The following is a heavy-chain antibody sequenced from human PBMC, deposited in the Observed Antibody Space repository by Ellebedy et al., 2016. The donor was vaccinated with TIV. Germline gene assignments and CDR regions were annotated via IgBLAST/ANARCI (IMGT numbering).Heavy chain of an antibody. J-gene: IGHJ4*02. CDR1: GYTFTNYG. CDR3: ARQFYDSSGYKDY. V-gene: IGHV1-18*04. D-gene: IGHD3-22*01. CDR2: NSTYKDNT. Sequence: ASVKVSCKASGYTFTNYGISWVRQAPGQGLEWMGWNSTYKDNTNYAQNLQGRLTMTIDTSTNTAYMDMRSLRSDDTAVYYCARQFYDSSGYKDYWGQGTLVTVSS.